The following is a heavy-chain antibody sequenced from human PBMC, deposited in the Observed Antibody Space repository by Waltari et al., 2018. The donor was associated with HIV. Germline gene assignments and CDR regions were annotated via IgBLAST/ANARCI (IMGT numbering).Heavy chain of an antibody. CDR3: ARVGYFYDSGGFVVPRYFES. CDR1: AYSINSNYY. Sequence: QVQLQESGPGLVKASETLSLTCGVSAYSINSNYYWAWARQPPGKGLEWIGAFSYSGTSYDSPSLKSRVSISVDTSKNQFSLTLSSVTAADTAVYYCARVGYFYDSGGFVVPRYFESWGQGSLVTVSS. V-gene: IGHV4-38-2*01. D-gene: IGHD3-22*01. CDR2: FSYSGTS. J-gene: IGHJ4*02.